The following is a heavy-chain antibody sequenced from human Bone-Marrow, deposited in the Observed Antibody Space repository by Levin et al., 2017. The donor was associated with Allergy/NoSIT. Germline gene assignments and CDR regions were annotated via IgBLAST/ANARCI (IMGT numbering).Heavy chain of an antibody. CDR3: ARLGHSNVVGGLDY. D-gene: IGHD4-11*01. V-gene: IGHV3-33*01. CDR2: IWNDGINK. Sequence: GGSLRLSCAASGFTFGAYGMHWVRQAPGKGLEWLAIIWNDGINKDYADSVKGRLTISRDNSKDTVYLQMNSLRADDTAMYYCARLGHSNVVGGLDYWGQGSLVTVSS. CDR1: GFTFGAYG. J-gene: IGHJ4*02.